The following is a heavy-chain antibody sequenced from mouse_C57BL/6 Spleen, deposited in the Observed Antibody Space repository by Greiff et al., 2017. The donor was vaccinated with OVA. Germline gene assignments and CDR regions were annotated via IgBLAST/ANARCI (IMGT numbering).Heavy chain of an antibody. J-gene: IGHJ4*01. CDR2: INPSTGGT. V-gene: IGHV1-42*01. D-gene: IGHD2-5*01. CDR1: GYSFTGYY. Sequence: VQLQQSGPELVKPGASVKISCKASGYSFTGYYMNWVKQSPEKSLEWIGEINPSTGGTTYNQKFKAKATLTGDKSSSTAYMQLKSLTSEDSAVYYCARNSNHAMDYWGQGTSVTVSS. CDR3: ARNSNHAMDY.